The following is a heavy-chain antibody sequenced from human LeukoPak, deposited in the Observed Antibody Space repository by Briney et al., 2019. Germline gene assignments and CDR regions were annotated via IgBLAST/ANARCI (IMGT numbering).Heavy chain of an antibody. D-gene: IGHD5-18*01. CDR1: GFTFDDYG. V-gene: IGHV3-21*01. CDR2: ITSGSSYI. CDR3: ARGEIQLWLRYFDY. Sequence: PGGSLRLSCAASGFTFDDYGMSWVRQAPGKGLEWVSSITSGSSYIYYADSVKGRFTISRDNAKNSLYLQMNSLRAEDTAVYYCARGEIQLWLRYFDYWGQGTLVTVSS. J-gene: IGHJ4*02.